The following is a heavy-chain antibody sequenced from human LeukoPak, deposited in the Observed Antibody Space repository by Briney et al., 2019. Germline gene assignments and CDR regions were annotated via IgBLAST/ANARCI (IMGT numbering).Heavy chain of an antibody. Sequence: SETLSLTCTVSGTSINSYYWSWMRQPPGKGLEWIGYIFYSGTTNCNPSLKSRVTMSVDTSKNQFSLELSSVTAADSAVYYCARTARVLDSWGQGTLVTVSS. V-gene: IGHV4-59*01. J-gene: IGHJ4*02. CDR2: IFYSGTT. CDR1: GTSINSYY. CDR3: ARTARVLDS.